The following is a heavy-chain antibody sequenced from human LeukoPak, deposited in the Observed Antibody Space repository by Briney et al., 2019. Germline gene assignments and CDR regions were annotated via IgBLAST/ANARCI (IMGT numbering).Heavy chain of an antibody. D-gene: IGHD1-14*01. CDR3: ARSKDNRGYDVRHLDY. Sequence: ASVKVSCKTAGFTFTGYYMHWVRQAPGQGLEWMGMINPNGGHTDYAQNFQGRVTMTRDMSTSTVYMELSSLRSDDMAVFYCARSKDNRGYDVRHLDYWGQGTLVTVSS. V-gene: IGHV1-46*01. CDR2: INPNGGHT. CDR1: GFTFTGYY. J-gene: IGHJ4*02.